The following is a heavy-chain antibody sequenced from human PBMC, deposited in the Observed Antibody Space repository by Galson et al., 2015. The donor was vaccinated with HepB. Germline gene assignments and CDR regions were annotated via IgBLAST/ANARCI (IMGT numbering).Heavy chain of an antibody. Sequence: SLRLSCAASGFTFNKYGFHWVRQAPGNGLEWVAVISSDGSKKYYADSVKGRFTISRDNSRNTVYLHMNSLTVEDTAVYYCSTYIRRYYSFWSVNDYWGQGNLVTVSS. V-gene: IGHV3-30-3*01. CDR3: STYIRRYYSFWSVNDY. J-gene: IGHJ4*02. D-gene: IGHD3-3*01. CDR1: GFTFNKYG. CDR2: ISSDGSKK.